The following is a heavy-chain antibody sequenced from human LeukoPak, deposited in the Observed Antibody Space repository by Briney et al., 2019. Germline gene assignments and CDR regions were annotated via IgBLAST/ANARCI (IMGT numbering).Heavy chain of an antibody. J-gene: IGHJ4*02. D-gene: IGHD2-21*02. CDR2: IYYSGST. CDR1: GFTFSSYE. V-gene: IGHV4-39*07. Sequence: GSLRLSCAASGFTFSSYEMNWVRQAPGKGLEWVGSIYYSGSTYYNPSLKSRVTISVDTSKNQFSLKLSSVTAADTAVYYCARVVTAFSYYFDYWGQGTLVTVSS. CDR3: ARVVTAFSYYFDY.